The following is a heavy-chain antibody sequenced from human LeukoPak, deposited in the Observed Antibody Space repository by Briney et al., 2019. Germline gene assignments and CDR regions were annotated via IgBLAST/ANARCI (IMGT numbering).Heavy chain of an antibody. CDR1: GGSISSGSYY. V-gene: IGHV4-61*02. J-gene: IGHJ5*02. CDR3: ARGGPTTYYDFWSGSGNWFDP. Sequence: SETLSLTCTVSGGSISSGSYYWSWIRQPAGKGLEWIGRIYTSGSTNYNPSLKSRVTISVDTSKNQFSLKLSSVTAADTAVDYCARGGPTTYYDFWSGSGNWFDPWGQGTLVTVSS. D-gene: IGHD3-3*01. CDR2: IYTSGST.